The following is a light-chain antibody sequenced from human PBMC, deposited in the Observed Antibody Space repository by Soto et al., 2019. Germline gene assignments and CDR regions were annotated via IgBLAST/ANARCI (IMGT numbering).Light chain of an antibody. CDR1: QSVGSY. CDR3: QQRSNWPRT. Sequence: EIVLTQSPATLSLSPGERATLSCRASQSVGSYLAWYQQKPGQPPRLLIYDASDRAAGIPARFGGSGSETDFTLTISSLEPEDFAVYYGQQRSNWPRTFGQGTKVDIK. CDR2: DAS. J-gene: IGKJ1*01. V-gene: IGKV3-11*01.